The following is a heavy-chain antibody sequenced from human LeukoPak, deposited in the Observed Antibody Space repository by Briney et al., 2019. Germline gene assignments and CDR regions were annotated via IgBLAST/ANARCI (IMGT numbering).Heavy chain of an antibody. CDR1: GFTFSSYS. Sequence: PGGSLRLSCAASGFTFSSYSMNWVRQAPGKGLEWVSSISSSSTYIYYADSVKGRFTISRDKAKNSVYIQMNSLRAEDTAVYYCARDLTTVTTAVFAYWGQGTLVTVSS. V-gene: IGHV3-21*06. J-gene: IGHJ4*02. CDR2: ISSSSTYI. CDR3: ARDLTTVTTAVFAY. D-gene: IGHD4-11*01.